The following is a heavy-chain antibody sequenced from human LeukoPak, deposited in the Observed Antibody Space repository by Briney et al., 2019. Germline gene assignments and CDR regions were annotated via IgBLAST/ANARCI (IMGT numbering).Heavy chain of an antibody. CDR3: ARDDYGDSYGMDV. CDR1: GFTFSSYE. V-gene: IGHV3-48*03. Sequence: PGGSLRLSCAASGFTFSSYEMNWVRQAPGKGLEWVSYISSSGSTIYYADSVKGRFTISRDNAKNSLYLQMNSLRAEDTAVYYCARDDYGDSYGMDVWGQGTTVTVSS. CDR2: ISSSGSTI. D-gene: IGHD4-17*01. J-gene: IGHJ6*02.